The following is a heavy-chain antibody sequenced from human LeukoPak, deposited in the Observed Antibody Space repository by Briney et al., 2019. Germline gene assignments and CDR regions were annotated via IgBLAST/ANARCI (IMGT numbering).Heavy chain of an antibody. CDR3: ARLTVVTHYTDY. Sequence: SQTLSLTCTVSGGSISSGGYYWSWLRQHPGKGLEWIGYIYYSGSTYYNPSLKSRVTISVDTSKNQFSLKLSSVTAADTAVYYCARLTVVTHYTDYWGQGTLVTVS. CDR1: GGSISSGGYY. D-gene: IGHD4-23*01. V-gene: IGHV4-31*03. J-gene: IGHJ4*02. CDR2: IYYSGST.